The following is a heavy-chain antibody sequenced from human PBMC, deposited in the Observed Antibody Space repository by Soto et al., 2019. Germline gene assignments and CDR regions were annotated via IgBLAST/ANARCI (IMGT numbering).Heavy chain of an antibody. V-gene: IGHV3-23*01. J-gene: IGHJ4*02. CDR2: ISGSGGVT. D-gene: IGHD2-15*01. CDR1: GFSFSDDA. Sequence: GGSLRLSCAASGFSFSDDAMNWVRQALGKGLEWVSGISGSGGVTNYADSVKGRFTISRDNSKNTLYLQMNDLRAEDTAIYYCAKGRCSGSTCYSDDWGQGTLVTVSS. CDR3: AKGRCSGSTCYSDD.